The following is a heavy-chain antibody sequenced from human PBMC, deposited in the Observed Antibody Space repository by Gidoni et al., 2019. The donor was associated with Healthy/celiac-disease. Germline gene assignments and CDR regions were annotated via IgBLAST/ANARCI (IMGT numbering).Heavy chain of an antibody. CDR3: AATRGDYYDSSGYPKVQGFDY. Sequence: EVQLLESGGGLVQPGGSLRLSCAASGFTFISYAMSWVRQAPGKGLEWVSAISGSGGSTYYADSVKGRFTISRDNSKNTLYLQMNSLRAEDTAVYYCAATRGDYYDSSGYPKVQGFDYWGQGTLVTVSS. J-gene: IGHJ4*02. CDR1: GFTFISYA. V-gene: IGHV3-23*01. D-gene: IGHD3-22*01. CDR2: ISGSGGST.